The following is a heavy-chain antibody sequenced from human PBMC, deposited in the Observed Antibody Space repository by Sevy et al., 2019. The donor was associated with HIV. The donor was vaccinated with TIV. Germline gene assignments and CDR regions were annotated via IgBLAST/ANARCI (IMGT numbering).Heavy chain of an antibody. J-gene: IGHJ4*02. Sequence: ATVKVSCKVSGYTLTELSMHWLRQAPGKGLERVGSFDPEDRETVYEHNFQGRVSMTEDTSTDTAYMEVISLKSEDTAVYYCATTKDYYDSSGYPFDYWGQGTLVTVSS. D-gene: IGHD3-22*01. CDR1: GYTLTELS. CDR2: FDPEDRET. V-gene: IGHV1-24*01. CDR3: ATTKDYYDSSGYPFDY.